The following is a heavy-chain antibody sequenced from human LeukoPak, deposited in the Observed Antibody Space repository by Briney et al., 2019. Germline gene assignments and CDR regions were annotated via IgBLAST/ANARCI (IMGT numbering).Heavy chain of an antibody. CDR2: ISSSSSYI. CDR1: GFTFSSYS. CDR3: ARGPFIAVAGTRYWFDP. D-gene: IGHD6-19*01. J-gene: IGHJ5*02. V-gene: IGHV3-21*01. Sequence: GGSLRLSCAASGFTFSSYSMNWVRQAPGKGLEWVSSISSSSSYIYYADSVKGRFTISRDNAKNSLYLQMNSLRAEDTTVYYCARGPFIAVAGTRYWFDPWGQGTLVTVSS.